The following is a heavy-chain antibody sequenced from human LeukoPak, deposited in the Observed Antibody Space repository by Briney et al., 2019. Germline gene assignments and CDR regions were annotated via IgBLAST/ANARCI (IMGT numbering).Heavy chain of an antibody. CDR3: ARVDSSGWESSDY. CDR2: ISSSGSTI. V-gene: IGHV3-48*03. CDR1: GFTFSSYE. J-gene: IGHJ4*02. Sequence: GGSLRLSCAASGFTFSSYEMNWVRQAPGKGLERVSYISSSGSTIYYADSVKGRFTISRDNAKNSLYLQMDSLRAEDTAVYYCARVDSSGWESSDYWGQGTLVTVSS. D-gene: IGHD6-19*01.